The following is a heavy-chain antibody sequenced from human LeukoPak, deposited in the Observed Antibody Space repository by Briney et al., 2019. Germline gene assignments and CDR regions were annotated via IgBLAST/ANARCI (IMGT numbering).Heavy chain of an antibody. D-gene: IGHD3-22*01. CDR3: ARSFYHDSSGFVHY. V-gene: IGHV5-51*01. J-gene: IGHJ4*02. CDR1: GYSFTSYW. Sequence: GESLKISCKTSGYSFTSYWIGWVRQMPGKGLEWMGIIFPGDSNTTYSPSFQGQVTISADKSITTVYLQWNSLKASDTAMYYCARSFYHDSSGFVHYWGQGALVTVSS. CDR2: IFPGDSNT.